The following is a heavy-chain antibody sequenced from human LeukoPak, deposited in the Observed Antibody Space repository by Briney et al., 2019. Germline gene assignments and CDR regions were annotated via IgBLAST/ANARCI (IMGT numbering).Heavy chain of an antibody. CDR2: IYSGGST. D-gene: IGHD3-16*01. Sequence: GGSLRLSCAASGFTFSSYAMSWVRQAPGKGLEWVSLIYSGGSTYYADSVKGRFTISRDNSKNTLYLQMNSLRAEDTAVYYCARDATRGGDFDYWGQGTLVTVSS. V-gene: IGHV3-66*01. CDR1: GFTFSSYA. CDR3: ARDATRGGDFDY. J-gene: IGHJ4*02.